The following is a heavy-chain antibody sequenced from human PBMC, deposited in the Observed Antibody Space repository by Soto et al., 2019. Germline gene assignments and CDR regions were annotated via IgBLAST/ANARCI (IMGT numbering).Heavy chain of an antibody. D-gene: IGHD3-22*01. J-gene: IGHJ4*02. CDR1: AFTFSNAW. V-gene: IGHV3-15*01. Sequence: GGSLRLPSAPCAFTFSNAWMSWVRQAPGKSLEWVGRIKSKTDGGTTDSAAPVIGSCTISREDAKNTLYLQMNSMKTEDTAVYYCTTEYVHYYYDGSCYYYGPKFDYRGQGTLFTVSS. CDR3: TTEYVHYYYDGSCYYYGPKFDY. CDR2: IKSKTDGGTT.